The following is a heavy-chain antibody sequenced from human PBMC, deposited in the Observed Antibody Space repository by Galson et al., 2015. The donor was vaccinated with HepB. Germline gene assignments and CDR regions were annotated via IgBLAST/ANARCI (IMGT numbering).Heavy chain of an antibody. D-gene: IGHD5-12*01. Sequence: SLRLSCAASGFTFSNSWMSWVRQAPGKGLEWVANIKQDGSEKYYVDSVKGRFTISRDNAKNSLHLQMNSLRAEDTAVYYCAREPIVATTLVFDYWGREPWSPSPQ. CDR2: IKQDGSEK. V-gene: IGHV3-7*03. CDR1: GFTFSNSW. CDR3: AREPIVATTLVFDY. J-gene: IGHJ4*02.